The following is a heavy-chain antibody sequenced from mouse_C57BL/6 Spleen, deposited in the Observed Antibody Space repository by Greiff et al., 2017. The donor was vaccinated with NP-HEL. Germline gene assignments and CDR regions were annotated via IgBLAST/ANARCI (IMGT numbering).Heavy chain of an antibody. D-gene: IGHD2-4*01. J-gene: IGHJ3*01. CDR1: GYTFTSYW. V-gene: IGHV1-55*01. Sequence: QVQLQQPGAELVKPGASVKMSCKASGYTFTSYWITWVKQRPGQGLEWIGDIYPGSGSTNYNEKFKSKATLTVDTSSSTAYMQLSSLTSEDSAVYYCASYDYDGRPFAYWGQGTLVTVSA. CDR3: ASYDYDGRPFAY. CDR2: IYPGSGST.